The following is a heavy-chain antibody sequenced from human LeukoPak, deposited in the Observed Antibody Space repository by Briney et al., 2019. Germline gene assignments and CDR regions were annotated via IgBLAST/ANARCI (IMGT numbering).Heavy chain of an antibody. Sequence: GGSLRLSCAASGFTFNNNAMNWVRQAPGKGLEWVSGISASGGSTYSADSVKGRSTISRDNSKNTLFLQMNSLGAEDTAIYYCAKDLGPAVTTESDYWGQGTLVTVSS. V-gene: IGHV3-23*01. D-gene: IGHD4-17*01. CDR2: ISASGGST. CDR3: AKDLGPAVTTESDY. J-gene: IGHJ4*02. CDR1: GFTFNNNA.